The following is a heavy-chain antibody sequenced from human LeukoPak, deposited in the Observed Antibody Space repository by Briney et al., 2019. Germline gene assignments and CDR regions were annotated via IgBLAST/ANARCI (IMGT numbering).Heavy chain of an antibody. D-gene: IGHD6-13*01. CDR2: IYSGGST. V-gene: IGHV3-53*01. CDR1: GFTVSSNY. CDR3: ASSPYSSSYQVDY. Sequence: GGSLRLSCAASGFTVSSNYMSWVRQAPGKGLEWVSVIYSGGSTYYADSVKGRFTISRDNSKNTLYLQMNSLRAEDTAVYYCASSPYSSSYQVDYWGQGTLVTVSS. J-gene: IGHJ4*02.